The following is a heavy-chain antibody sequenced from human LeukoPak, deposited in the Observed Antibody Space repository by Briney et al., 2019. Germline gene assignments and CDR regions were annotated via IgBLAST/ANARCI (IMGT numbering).Heavy chain of an antibody. J-gene: IGHJ4*02. D-gene: IGHD1-26*01. V-gene: IGHV4-34*01. Sequence: SETLSLTCTVSGASIRSGDYYWSWIRQPPGKGLEWIGEINHSGSTNYNPSLKSRVTISVDTSKNQFSLKLSSVTAADTAVYYCASAIVGATSGDYWGQGTLVTVSS. CDR2: INHSGST. CDR3: ASAIVGATSGDY. CDR1: GASIRSGDYY.